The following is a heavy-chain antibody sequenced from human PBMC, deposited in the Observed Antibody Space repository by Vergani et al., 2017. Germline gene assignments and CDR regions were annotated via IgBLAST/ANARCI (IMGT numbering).Heavy chain of an antibody. Sequence: QVQLVQSGAEVKKPGSSVKVSCKASGGTFSSYAISWVRQAPGQGLEWMGGIIPIFGIANYAQKFQGRVTITAYKSTSTAYMELSSLRSEDTAVYYCARDKHLGIAVADINWFDPWGQGTLVTVSS. V-gene: IGHV1-69*17. J-gene: IGHJ5*02. CDR1: GGTFSSYA. CDR3: ARDKHLGIAVADINWFDP. D-gene: IGHD6-19*01. CDR2: IIPIFGIA.